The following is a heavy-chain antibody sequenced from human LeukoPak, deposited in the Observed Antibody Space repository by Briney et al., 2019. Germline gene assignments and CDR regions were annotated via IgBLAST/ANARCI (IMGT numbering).Heavy chain of an antibody. CDR2: IYHSGST. J-gene: IGHJ3*02. CDR1: GYSISSGYY. Sequence: SETLSLTCTVSGYSISSGYYWGWIRQPPGQGLEWIGGIYHSGSTYYNPSLKSRVTISVDTSKNQFSLKLSSVTAADTAVYYCARDREYSSSLVAFDIWGQGTMVTVSS. V-gene: IGHV4-38-2*02. D-gene: IGHD6-6*01. CDR3: ARDREYSSSLVAFDI.